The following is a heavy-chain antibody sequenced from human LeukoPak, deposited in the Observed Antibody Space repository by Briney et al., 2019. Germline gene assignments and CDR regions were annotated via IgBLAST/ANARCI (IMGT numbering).Heavy chain of an antibody. Sequence: GSLXXXCAASGFTFSSYAMSWVRQAPGKGLEWVSAISGSGGSTYYADSVKGRFTISRDNSKNTLYLQMNSLRAEDTAVYYCAELGITMIGGVWGKGTTVTISS. CDR1: GFTFSSYA. J-gene: IGHJ6*04. CDR3: AELGITMIGGV. V-gene: IGHV3-23*01. D-gene: IGHD3-10*02. CDR2: ISGSGGST.